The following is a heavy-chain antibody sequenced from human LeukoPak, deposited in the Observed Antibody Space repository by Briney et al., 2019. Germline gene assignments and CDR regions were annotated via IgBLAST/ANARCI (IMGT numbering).Heavy chain of an antibody. D-gene: IGHD3-22*01. CDR1: GFTFSSYG. J-gene: IGHJ4*02. V-gene: IGHV3-30*18. Sequence: GGSLRLSCAASGFTFSSYGMHWVRQAPGKGLEWVGVISYDGSNKYYADSVKGRFTISRDNSKNTLYLQMNSLRAEDTAVYYCAKDLYYDSSGYSEYWGQGTLVTVSS. CDR3: AKDLYYDSSGYSEY. CDR2: ISYDGSNK.